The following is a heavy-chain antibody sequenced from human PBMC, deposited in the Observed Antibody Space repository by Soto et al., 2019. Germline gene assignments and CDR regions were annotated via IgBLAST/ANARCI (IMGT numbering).Heavy chain of an antibody. CDR3: ARETSSRTDY. V-gene: IGHV3-53*01. CDR1: GFTVSSKY. J-gene: IGHJ4*02. Sequence: GGSLRLSCAASGFTVSSKYMSWVRQAPGKGLEWVSVIYSGGSTYYADSVKGRFTISRDNSKNTLYLQMNSLRAEDTAVYYCARETSSRTDYWGQGTLVTVSS. D-gene: IGHD6-19*01. CDR2: IYSGGST.